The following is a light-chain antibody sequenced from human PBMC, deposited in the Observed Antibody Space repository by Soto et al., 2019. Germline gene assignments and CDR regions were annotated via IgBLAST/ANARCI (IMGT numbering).Light chain of an antibody. CDR2: DAS. V-gene: IGKV3-20*01. CDR1: QSVSSY. CDR3: QQYGSSPLT. Sequence: EIVLTQSPSTLCLSAWERETLXCRASQSVSSYLAWYQQKPGQAPRLLIYDASSRATGIPDRFSGGGSGTDFTLTISRLEPEDFAVYYCQQYGSSPLTFGGGTKVDI. J-gene: IGKJ4*01.